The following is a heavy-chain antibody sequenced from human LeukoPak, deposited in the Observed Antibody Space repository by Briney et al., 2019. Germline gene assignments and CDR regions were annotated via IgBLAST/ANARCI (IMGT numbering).Heavy chain of an antibody. V-gene: IGHV4-39*01. CDR3: ARIRATDFDY. J-gene: IGHJ4*02. Sequence: SETLSLTCTVSGVSISSTTHYWAWIRQPPGQGLEWIGTMYYSGSTYYNPSLKSRFTISVDTSKNQFSLKLSSVTAADTAVYYCARIRATDFDYWGQGTLVTVSS. CDR1: GVSISSTTHY. CDR2: MYYSGST. D-gene: IGHD1-26*01.